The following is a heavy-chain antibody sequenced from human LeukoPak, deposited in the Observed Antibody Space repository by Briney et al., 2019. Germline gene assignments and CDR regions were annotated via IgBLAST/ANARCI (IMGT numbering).Heavy chain of an antibody. CDR3: ATVGGRGGSYAFDI. CDR1: GYTFTGYY. CDR2: INPNSGGT. V-gene: IGHV1-2*02. D-gene: IGHD3-10*01. Sequence: EASVKVSCKASGYTFTGYYMHWVRQAPGQGLEWMGWINPNSGGTNYAQKFQGRVTMTRDTSISTAYMELSRLRSDDTAVYYCATVGGRGGSYAFDIWGQGTMVTVSS. J-gene: IGHJ3*02.